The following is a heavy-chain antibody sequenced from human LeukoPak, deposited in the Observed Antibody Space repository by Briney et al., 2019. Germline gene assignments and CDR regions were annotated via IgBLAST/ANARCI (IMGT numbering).Heavy chain of an antibody. V-gene: IGHV4-39*07. CDR2: IYYSGST. D-gene: IGHD5-12*01. CDR3: ARAGGYTAYASY. J-gene: IGHJ4*02. CDR1: GGSISSSSYY. Sequence: PSETLSLTCTVSGGSISSSSYYWGWIRQPPGKGLEWIGSIYYSGSTYYNPSLKSRVTISVDTSKNQFSLKLSSVTAADTAVYYCARAGGYTAYASYWGQGTLVTVSS.